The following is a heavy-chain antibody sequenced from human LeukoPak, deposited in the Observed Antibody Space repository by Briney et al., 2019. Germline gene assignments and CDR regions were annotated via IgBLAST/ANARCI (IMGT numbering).Heavy chain of an antibody. CDR1: GFSFSSYT. CDR2: IRSSSSYI. V-gene: IGHV3-21*01. D-gene: IGHD6-25*01. Sequence: GGSLRLSCAASGFSFSSYTMNWVRQAPGKGLEWVSSIRSSSSYIYYADSLKGRFTISRDNAKNSLYLQMNSLRAEDTAVYYCARDPQGYSSGWFDYWGQGTLVTVSS. J-gene: IGHJ4*02. CDR3: ARDPQGYSSGWFDY.